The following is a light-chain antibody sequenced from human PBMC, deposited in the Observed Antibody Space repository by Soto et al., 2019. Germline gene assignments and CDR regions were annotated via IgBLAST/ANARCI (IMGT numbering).Light chain of an antibody. J-gene: IGLJ3*02. Sequence: QSALTQPASVSGSPGQSITISCAGTSSDVGNYNFVSWYQQHPGKVPKLMIYDVTQRPSGVSHRFSGSKSGNTASLTISGLQAEDEADYYCCPYASSRVWVFGGGTKLTVL. CDR3: CPYASSRVWV. V-gene: IGLV2-23*02. CDR1: SSDVGNYNF. CDR2: DVT.